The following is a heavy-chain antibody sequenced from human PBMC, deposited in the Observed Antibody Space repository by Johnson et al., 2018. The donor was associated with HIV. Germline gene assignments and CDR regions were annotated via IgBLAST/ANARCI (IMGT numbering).Heavy chain of an antibody. V-gene: IGHV3-11*01. Sequence: QVQLVESGGDLVKPGGSLRLSCAASGFTFSDYYMNWIRQAPGKGLEWVSYISSSCSAIKYADSVKGRFTISRDNAKNSLYLQMNSLRAEDTALYYCARDPSWNACDIWGQGTMVTVSS. J-gene: IGHJ3*02. CDR3: ARDPSWNACDI. D-gene: IGHD2-2*01. CDR1: GFTFSDYY. CDR2: ISSSCSAI.